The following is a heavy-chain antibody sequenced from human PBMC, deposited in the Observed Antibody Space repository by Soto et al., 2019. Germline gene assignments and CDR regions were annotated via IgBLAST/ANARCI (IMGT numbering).Heavy chain of an antibody. CDR3: AKIPTGSGSSKFDY. CDR1: GFTFRTYA. Sequence: LRLSCAASGFTFRTYAMNWVRQAPGKGLEWISAISGSGSFTHYADSVRGRFTISRDNSQNQLYLQMNNLRGDDTAMYYCAKIPTGSGSSKFDYWGQGIQVTVSA. D-gene: IGHD3-10*01. J-gene: IGHJ4*02. CDR2: ISGSGSFT. V-gene: IGHV3-23*01.